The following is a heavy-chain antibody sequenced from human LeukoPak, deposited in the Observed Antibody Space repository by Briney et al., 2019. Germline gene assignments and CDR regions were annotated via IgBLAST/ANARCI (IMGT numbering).Heavy chain of an antibody. CDR3: ASSPRIVGRLDYYYYMDV. Sequence: SVKVSCKASGLTLSTYATSWVRQAPGQGLEWMGGIIPMFGSAHYAQKFQDRVTITTDESTTIAYMELSSLRSEDTAVYYCASSPRIVGRLDYYYYMDVWGKGTTVTVSS. J-gene: IGHJ6*03. V-gene: IGHV1-69*05. D-gene: IGHD6-6*01. CDR2: IIPMFGSA. CDR1: GLTLSTYA.